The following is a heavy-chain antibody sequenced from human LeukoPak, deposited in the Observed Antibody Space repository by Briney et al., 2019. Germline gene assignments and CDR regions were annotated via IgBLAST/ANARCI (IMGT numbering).Heavy chain of an antibody. CDR1: GGSISSYY. D-gene: IGHD2-2*02. CDR3: ARGRYCSSTSCYKGGAFDI. J-gene: IGHJ3*02. CDR2: IYYSGST. V-gene: IGHV4-59*01. Sequence: SETLSLTCTVSGGSISSYYWSGIRQPPGKGLEWIGYIYYSGSTNYNPSLKSRVTISVDTSKNQSSLKLSSATAADTAVYYCARGRYCSSTSCYKGGAFDIWGQGTMVTVSS.